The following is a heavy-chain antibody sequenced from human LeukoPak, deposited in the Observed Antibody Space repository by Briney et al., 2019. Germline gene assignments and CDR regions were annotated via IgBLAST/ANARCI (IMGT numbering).Heavy chain of an antibody. CDR2: IYYSGST. V-gene: IGHV4-39*01. D-gene: IGHD3-3*01. Sequence: SETLSLTCTVSGDSLSSSTYFWAWIRQPPGKGLEWIGSIYYSGSTYYNPSLKSRVTISVDTSKNQFSLKLSSVTAADTAVYYCARHGDFWSGFHRGRFDPWGQGTLVTVSS. CDR1: GDSLSSSTYF. J-gene: IGHJ5*02. CDR3: ARHGDFWSGFHRGRFDP.